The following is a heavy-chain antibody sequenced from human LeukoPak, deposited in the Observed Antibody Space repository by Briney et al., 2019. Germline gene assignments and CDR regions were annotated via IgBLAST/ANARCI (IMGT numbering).Heavy chain of an antibody. CDR3: AKDYSGYDGYDY. D-gene: IGHD5-12*01. V-gene: IGHV3-30*18. Sequence: QAGGSLRLSCAASGFTFSSYGMHWVRQAPGKGLEWVAAISYDGSNKYYADSVKGRFTISRDNSKNTLYLQMNSLRAEDTAVYYCAKDYSGYDGYDYWGQGTLVTVSS. J-gene: IGHJ4*02. CDR1: GFTFSSYG. CDR2: ISYDGSNK.